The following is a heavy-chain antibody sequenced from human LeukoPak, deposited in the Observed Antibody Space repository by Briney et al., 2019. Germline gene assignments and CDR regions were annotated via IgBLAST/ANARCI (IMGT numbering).Heavy chain of an antibody. Sequence: PGGSLRLSCAASGFTFSSYAMSWVRQAPGKGLEWVSAISGSGGSTYYADSVKGRFTIPRDNSKNTLYLQMNSLRAEDTAVYYCAKDWGYCGGDCYPYYFDYWGQGALVTVSS. CDR3: AKDWGYCGGDCYPYYFDY. CDR2: ISGSGGST. D-gene: IGHD2-21*02. V-gene: IGHV3-23*01. CDR1: GFTFSSYA. J-gene: IGHJ4*02.